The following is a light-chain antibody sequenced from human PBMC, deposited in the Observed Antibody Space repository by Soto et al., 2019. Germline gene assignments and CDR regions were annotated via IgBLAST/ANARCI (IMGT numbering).Light chain of an antibody. J-gene: IGKJ4*01. V-gene: IGKV3-20*01. CDR1: QSVSNRY. CDR2: GTS. CDR3: QQYGSSIT. Sequence: DIVLTQSPASLSLSPGERVTLSCRASQSVSNRYLAWYQHRPGQAPRLLIRGTSSRASGVADRFSASGAGTDFILTISRVEPEDFAIYYCQQYGSSITFGGGTKVEIK.